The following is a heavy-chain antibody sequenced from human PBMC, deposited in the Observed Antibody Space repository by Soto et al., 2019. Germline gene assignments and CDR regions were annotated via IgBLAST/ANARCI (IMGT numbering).Heavy chain of an antibody. Sequence: PSETLSLTCVVSGGSRSDYFWSWIRQPTGMALEWIGEINHLGSINYNPSLKSRVTMSVDTSKNQFSLTLNSVTAADTATYYCARGGISHWAYFYYMDVWDRGTTVTVSS. V-gene: IGHV4-34*01. CDR1: GGSRSDYF. D-gene: IGHD2-21*01. CDR2: INHLGSI. CDR3: ARGGISHWAYFYYMDV. J-gene: IGHJ6*03.